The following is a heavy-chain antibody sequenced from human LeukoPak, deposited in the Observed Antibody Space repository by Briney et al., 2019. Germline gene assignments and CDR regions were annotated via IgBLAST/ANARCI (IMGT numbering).Heavy chain of an antibody. V-gene: IGHV1-18*01. CDR3: ARGGLRVGATENYYYGMDV. CDR2: ISAYNGNT. J-gene: IGHJ6*02. D-gene: IGHD1-26*01. CDR1: GYTFTSYG. Sequence: ASVKVSCKASGYTFTSYGISWVRQAPGQGLEWMGWISAYNGNTNYAQKLQGRVTMTTDTSTSTAYMEPRSLRSDDTAVYYCARGGLRVGATENYYYGMDVWGQGTTVTVSS.